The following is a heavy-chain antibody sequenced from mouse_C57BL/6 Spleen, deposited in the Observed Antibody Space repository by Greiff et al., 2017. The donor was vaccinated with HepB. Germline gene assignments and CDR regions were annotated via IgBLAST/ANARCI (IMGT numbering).Heavy chain of an antibody. D-gene: IGHD4-1*02. V-gene: IGHV7-1*01. CDR2: SRNKANDYTT. J-gene: IGHJ2*01. CDR1: GFTFSDFY. Sequence: EVMLVESGGGLVQSGRSLRLSCATSGFTFSDFYMEWVRQAPGKGLEWIAASRNKANDYTTEYSAAVKGRFIVSRDTSQSILYLQMNALRAEDTAIYYCARDGATGLDYWGQGTTLTVSS. CDR3: ARDGATGLDY.